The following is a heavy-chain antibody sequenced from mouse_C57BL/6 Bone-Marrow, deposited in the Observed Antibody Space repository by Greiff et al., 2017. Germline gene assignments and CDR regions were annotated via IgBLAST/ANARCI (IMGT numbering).Heavy chain of an antibody. CDR1: GYTFTNYW. J-gene: IGHJ1*03. CDR2: IYPGGGYT. V-gene: IGHV1-63*01. D-gene: IGHD2-4*01. CDR3: ARYYYYDLYFDV. Sequence: QVQLQQSGAELVRPGTSVKMSCKASGYTFTNYWIGWAKQRPGHGLEWIGDIYPGGGYTNYNEKFKGKATLTAEKSSSAAYMQFSSLTSEDSAIYSCARYYYYDLYFDVWGTGTPVTVSS.